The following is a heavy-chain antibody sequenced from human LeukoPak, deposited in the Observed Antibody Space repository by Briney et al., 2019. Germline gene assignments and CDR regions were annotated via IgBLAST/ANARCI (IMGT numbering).Heavy chain of an antibody. J-gene: IGHJ6*03. CDR3: ARRSSSWDYYYYMDV. Sequence: GASVKVSCKASGYTFSSYAISWVRQAPGQGLEWMGGIIPIFGTANYAQKFQGRVTITADKSTSTAYMELSSLRSEDTAVYYCARRSSSWDYYYYMDVWGKGTTVTVSS. D-gene: IGHD6-13*01. CDR1: GYTFSSYA. CDR2: IIPIFGTA. V-gene: IGHV1-69*06.